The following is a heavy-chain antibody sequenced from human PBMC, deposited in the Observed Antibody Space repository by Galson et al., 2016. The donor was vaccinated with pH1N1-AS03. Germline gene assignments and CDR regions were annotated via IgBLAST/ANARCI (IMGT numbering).Heavy chain of an antibody. D-gene: IGHD1-14*01. CDR3: VRTKARREGWTPFDY. J-gene: IGHJ4*02. Sequence: QSGAEVKKPGESLKISCKASEYTFSTYWIAWVRQMPGKGLQWMGIIFPGDSDTTYAPSFQGQVTISADRSITTVYLQWDSLKASDTAIYYCVRTKARREGWTPFDYWGQGTLVTVSS. CDR2: IFPGDSDT. V-gene: IGHV5-51*01. CDR1: EYTFSTYW.